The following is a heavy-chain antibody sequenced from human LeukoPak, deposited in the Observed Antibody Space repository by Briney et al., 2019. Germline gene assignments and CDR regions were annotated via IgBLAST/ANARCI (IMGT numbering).Heavy chain of an antibody. CDR2: IYSGGST. Sequence: GGSLRLSCAASGFTVSSNYMSWVRQAPGKGLEWVSVIYSGGSTYYADSVKGRFTISRDNSKNTLYLQMNSLRAEDTAVYYCARHHSSSYDFLSPGGSYFDYWGQGTLVTVSS. CDR3: ARHHSSSYDFLSPGGSYFDY. D-gene: IGHD5-12*01. V-gene: IGHV3-66*04. J-gene: IGHJ4*02. CDR1: GFTVSSNY.